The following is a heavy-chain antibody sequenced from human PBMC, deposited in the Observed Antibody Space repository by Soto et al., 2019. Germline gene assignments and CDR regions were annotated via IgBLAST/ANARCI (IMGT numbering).Heavy chain of an antibody. CDR1: GYTFTSYY. CDR3: ARGLTDYYGSGSYSSWFDP. D-gene: IGHD3-10*01. V-gene: IGHV1-46*03. CDR2: INPSGGST. J-gene: IGHJ5*02. Sequence: ASVKVSCKASGYTFTSYYMHWVRQAPGQGLEWMGIINPSGGSTSYAQKFQGRVTMTRDTSTSTVYMELSSLRSEDTAVYYCARGLTDYYGSGSYSSWFDPWGQGTLVTVSS.